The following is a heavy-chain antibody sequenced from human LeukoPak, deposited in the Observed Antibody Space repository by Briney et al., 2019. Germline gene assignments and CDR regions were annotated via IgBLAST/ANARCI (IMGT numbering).Heavy chain of an antibody. CDR2: IYSSGGT. CDR1: GVSISSGSNY. CDR3: ARSDGYGLVGI. V-gene: IGHV4-39*07. J-gene: IGHJ3*02. Sequence: PSETLSLTCSVSGVSISSGSNYWGWIRQPPGKTLEWIGSIYSSGGTYYNPSLKSRAIIVDTAKNHVSLNLSSVTAADTAVYYCARSDGYGLVGIWGQGTMVTVSS. D-gene: IGHD3-10*01.